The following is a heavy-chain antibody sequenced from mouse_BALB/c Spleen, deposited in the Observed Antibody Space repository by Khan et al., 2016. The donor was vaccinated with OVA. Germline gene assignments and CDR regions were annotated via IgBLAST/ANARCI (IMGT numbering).Heavy chain of an antibody. V-gene: IGHV1S22*01. J-gene: IGHJ3*01. CDR3: TRGSYYGKSLFAY. D-gene: IGHD2-1*01. CDR1: GYTFPSYW. Sequence: VKQSCKASGYTFPSYWMHWVKPRHGHGLEWIGNIYPGSGSTNYDEMFKSKGTLTVDTSSSTAYMHLSSLTSEDSAVYYCTRGSYYGKSLFAYWGQGTLVTVSA. CDR2: IYPGSGST.